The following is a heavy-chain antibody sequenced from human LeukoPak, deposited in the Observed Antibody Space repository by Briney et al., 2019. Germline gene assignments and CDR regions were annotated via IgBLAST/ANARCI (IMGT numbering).Heavy chain of an antibody. CDR3: AKTTLAGKGDY. J-gene: IGHJ4*02. V-gene: IGHV3-21*01. CDR1: GFTFSSYS. CDR2: ISSSGNYI. Sequence: GGSLRLSCAASGFTFSSYSMNWVRQAPGKGLEWVSSISSSGNYIYYADSVKGRFTIPRDNAKNSLYLQMNSLRAEDTAVYYCAKTTLAGKGDYWGQGTLVTVSS. D-gene: IGHD6-19*01.